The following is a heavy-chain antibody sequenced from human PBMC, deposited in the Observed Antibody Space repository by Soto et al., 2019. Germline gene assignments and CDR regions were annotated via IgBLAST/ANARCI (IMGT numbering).Heavy chain of an antibody. J-gene: IGHJ4*02. CDR3: ARSIVGATTYYFDY. CDR1: GGTFSSYA. V-gene: IGHV1-69*13. CDR2: IIPIFGTA. Sequence: SVKVSCKASGGTFSSYAISWVRQAPGRGLEWMGGIIPIFGTANYAQKFQGRVTITADESTSTAYMELSSLRSEDTAVYYCARSIVGATTYYFDYWGRGTLVTVSS. D-gene: IGHD1-26*01.